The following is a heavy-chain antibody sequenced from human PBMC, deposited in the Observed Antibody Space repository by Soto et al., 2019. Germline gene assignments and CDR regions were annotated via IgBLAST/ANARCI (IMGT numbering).Heavy chain of an antibody. Sequence: PSETLSLTCAVSGGSISRRGYSWSWIRQPPGKGLEWIGYIYHSGSTYYNPSLKSRVTISVDTSKNQFSLKLSSVTAADTAVYYCARVGSGYPHDAFDIWGQGTMVTV. CDR3: ARVGSGYPHDAFDI. V-gene: IGHV4-30-2*05. CDR2: IYHSGST. J-gene: IGHJ3*02. D-gene: IGHD3-22*01. CDR1: GGSISRRGYS.